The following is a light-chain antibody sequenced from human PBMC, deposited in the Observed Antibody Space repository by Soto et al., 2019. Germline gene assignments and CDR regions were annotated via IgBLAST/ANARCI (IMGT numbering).Light chain of an antibody. V-gene: IGKV3-20*01. CDR1: QDVRSNY. CDR2: GAS. CDR3: QQYGSSPPT. J-gene: IGKJ1*01. Sequence: EIVLTQSPGTLSLSPGERATLSCRASQDVRSNYLAWYQQKPGQAPRLLIFGASTRATGIPDRFSGSGSGTDSTLTISRLEPEDFAVYYCQQYGSSPPTFGQGTKVDIK.